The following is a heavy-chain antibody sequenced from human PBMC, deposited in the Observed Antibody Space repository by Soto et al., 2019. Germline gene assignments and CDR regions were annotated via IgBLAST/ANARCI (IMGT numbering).Heavy chain of an antibody. J-gene: IGHJ4*02. V-gene: IGHV3-15*01. D-gene: IGHD3-10*01. CDR1: GFTFSNAW. Sequence: EVQLVESGGGVVKPGGSLRLSCAASGFTFSNAWMSWVRQAPGKGLEWVGRVQRKTEGGTTDYAAPVKGRFNISTDESKNTLFLQINSLKTEDTAVYYCAAYYGSGSEYKEDYLDSWGQGTLVTVAS. CDR3: AAYYGSGSEYKEDYLDS. CDR2: VQRKTEGGTT.